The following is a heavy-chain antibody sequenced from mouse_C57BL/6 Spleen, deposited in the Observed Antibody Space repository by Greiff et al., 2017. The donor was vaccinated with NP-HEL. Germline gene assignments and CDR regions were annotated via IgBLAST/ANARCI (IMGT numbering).Heavy chain of an antibody. CDR3: ERPYYEYYYAMDY. Sequence: EVNVVESGGGLVQPGGSLSLSCAASGFTFTDYYMSWVRQPPGKALEWLGFIRNKANGYTTEYSASVKGRFTISRDNSQSILYLQMNALRAEDSATYYCERPYYEYYYAMDYLGQGTSDTVAS. V-gene: IGHV7-3*01. J-gene: IGHJ4*01. D-gene: IGHD2-10*01. CDR1: GFTFTDYY. CDR2: IRNKANGYTT.